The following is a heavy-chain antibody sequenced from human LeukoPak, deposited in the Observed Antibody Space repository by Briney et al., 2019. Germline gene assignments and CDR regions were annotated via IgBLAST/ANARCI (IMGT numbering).Heavy chain of an antibody. CDR3: ARFRYYDFWSGYYNEDAFDI. Sequence: PSETLSLTCTVSGGSISSYYWSWIRQPPGKGLEWIGYIYYSGSTNYNPSLKSRVTISVDTSKNQFSLKLSSVTAADTAVYYCARFRYYDFWSGYYNEDAFDIWGQGTMVTVSS. CDR2: IYYSGST. D-gene: IGHD3-3*01. V-gene: IGHV4-59*01. CDR1: GGSISSYY. J-gene: IGHJ3*02.